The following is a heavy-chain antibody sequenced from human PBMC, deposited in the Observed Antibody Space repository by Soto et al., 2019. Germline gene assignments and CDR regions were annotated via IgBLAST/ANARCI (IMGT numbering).Heavy chain of an antibody. J-gene: IGHJ6*02. D-gene: IGHD6-13*01. Sequence: SETLSLTCTVSGGSVSSGSYYWSWIRQPPGKGLEWIGYIYYSGSTNYNPSLKSRVTISVDTSKNQFSLKLSSVTAADTAVYYCARGDGQQAYYYYYGMDVWGQGTTVTVSS. CDR2: IYYSGST. CDR1: GGSVSSGSYY. V-gene: IGHV4-61*01. CDR3: ARGDGQQAYYYYYGMDV.